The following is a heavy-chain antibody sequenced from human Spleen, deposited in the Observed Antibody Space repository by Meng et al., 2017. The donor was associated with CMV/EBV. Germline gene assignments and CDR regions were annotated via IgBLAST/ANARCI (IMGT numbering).Heavy chain of an antibody. CDR3: ARSYGILWDFDY. J-gene: IGHJ4*02. V-gene: IGHV1-2*02. CDR2: INPYSGVT. Sequence: ETSGYTFTGYYIHWVRQAPGQGLEWMGWINPYSGVTNYAQRFQGRVTMAKDTSISTAYMELSRLRSDDTALYYCARSYGILWDFDYWGQGTLVTVSS. D-gene: IGHD3-16*01. CDR1: GYTFTGYY.